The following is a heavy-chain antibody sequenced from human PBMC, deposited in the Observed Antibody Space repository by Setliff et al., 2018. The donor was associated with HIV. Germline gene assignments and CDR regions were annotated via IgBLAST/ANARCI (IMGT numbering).Heavy chain of an antibody. CDR3: TKEASAYDDF. J-gene: IGHJ4*02. CDR1: GFTFSSYS. D-gene: IGHD5-12*01. CDR2: ITGHGETK. V-gene: IGHV3-23*01. Sequence: GGSLRLSCAASGFTFSSYSMTWTRQAPGKGLEWVSTITGHGETKYYADSVKGRFTISRDSSKNTLYLQMTSLRAEDTAVYYCTKEASAYDDFWGQGTLVTVSS.